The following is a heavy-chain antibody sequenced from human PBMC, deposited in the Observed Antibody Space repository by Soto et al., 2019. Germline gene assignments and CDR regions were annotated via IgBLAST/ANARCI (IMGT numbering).Heavy chain of an antibody. CDR2: ISAYNGNT. CDR1: GYTFTSYG. CDR3: ARDGLYDFWSGYPRGWFDP. V-gene: IGHV1-18*04. D-gene: IGHD3-3*01. J-gene: IGHJ5*02. Sequence: QVQLVQSGAEVKKPGASVKVSCKASGYTFTSYGISWVRQAPGQGLEWMGWISAYNGNTNYAQQLQGRVTMTTDTSTSTAYMELRSLRSDDTAVYYCARDGLYDFWSGYPRGWFDPWGQGTLVTVSS.